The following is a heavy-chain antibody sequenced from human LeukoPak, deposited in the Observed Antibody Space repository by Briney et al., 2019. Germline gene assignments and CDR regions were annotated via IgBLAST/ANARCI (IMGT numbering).Heavy chain of an antibody. V-gene: IGHV3-7*01. D-gene: IGHD1-26*01. Sequence: GGSLRLSCAASGFTFSSYWMSWVRQAPGKGLEWVASIKRDGSVKKYVDSVQGRFTVSRDNTKNSLYLQMNSLRADDTAVYYCARLSGDMTVFDLWGQGTVVTVSS. CDR3: ARLSGDMTVFDL. CDR1: GFTFSSYW. CDR2: IKRDGSVK. J-gene: IGHJ4*02.